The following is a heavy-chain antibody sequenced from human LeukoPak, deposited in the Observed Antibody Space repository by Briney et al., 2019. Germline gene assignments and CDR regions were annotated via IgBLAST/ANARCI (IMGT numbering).Heavy chain of an antibody. V-gene: IGHV3-7*01. J-gene: IGHJ4*02. Sequence: PGGSLRLSCAASGFTFSSYAMSWVRQTPGKGLEWVANIKQDGSEIYYVDFLKGRFTISRDNAKNSLYLQMNSLRAEDTALYFCARESDRYIDYWGQGTLVTVSS. CDR2: IKQDGSEI. CDR3: ARESDRYIDY. D-gene: IGHD1-14*01. CDR1: GFTFSSYA.